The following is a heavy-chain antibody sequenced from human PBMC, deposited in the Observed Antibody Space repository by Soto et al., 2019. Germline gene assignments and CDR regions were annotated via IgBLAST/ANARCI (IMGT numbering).Heavy chain of an antibody. Sequence: PGGSLILSCAASGFTFSSYGMHWVRQAPGKGLEWVAVIWYDGSNKYYADSVKGRFTISRDNSKNTLYLEMNSLRAEDTAMYYCARTTWYYDSSGYPDYWGQGT. CDR1: GFTFSSYG. J-gene: IGHJ4*02. V-gene: IGHV3-33*01. CDR3: ARTTWYYDSSGYPDY. D-gene: IGHD3-22*01. CDR2: IWYDGSNK.